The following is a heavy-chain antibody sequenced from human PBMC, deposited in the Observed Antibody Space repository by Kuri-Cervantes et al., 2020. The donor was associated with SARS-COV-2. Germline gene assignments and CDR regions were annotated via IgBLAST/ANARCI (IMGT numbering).Heavy chain of an antibody. V-gene: IGHV3-7*05. CDR2: IKQDGSEK. J-gene: IGHJ4*02. Sequence: GESLKISCAASGCTFSSYWMSWVRQAPGKGLEWVANIKQDGSEKYYVDSVKGRFTISRDNAKNSLYLQMNSLRAEDTAVYYCARDEYSGDIVAPDYWGQGTLVTVSS. CDR1: GCTFSSYW. CDR3: ARDEYSGDIVAPDY. D-gene: IGHD2-15*01.